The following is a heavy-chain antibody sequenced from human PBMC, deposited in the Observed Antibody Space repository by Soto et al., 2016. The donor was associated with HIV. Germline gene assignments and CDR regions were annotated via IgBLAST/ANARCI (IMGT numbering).Heavy chain of an antibody. D-gene: IGHD3-3*01. CDR3: ARDRSFWSGSLYY. Sequence: EVQLVESGGGLVQPGGSLRLSCAASGFNFSSYWMHWVRQAPGKGLMWVSRINSDGSNTRYADSVKGRFTISRDNAKNTLYLQMNSLRADDTAVYYCARDRSFWSGSLYYWGLGNPGHRLL. CDR2: INSDGSNT. J-gene: IGHJ4*02. V-gene: IGHV3-74*01. CDR1: GFNFSSYW.